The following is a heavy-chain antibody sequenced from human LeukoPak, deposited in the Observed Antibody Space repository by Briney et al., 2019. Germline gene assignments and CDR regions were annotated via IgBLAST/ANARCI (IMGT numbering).Heavy chain of an antibody. CDR3: ARVRRGYSYGYLGLDY. J-gene: IGHJ4*02. Sequence: GGSPRLSCAASGFTFSSYAMHWVRQAPGKGLEYVSAISSNGGSTYYANSVKGRFTISRDNSKNTLYLQMGSLRAEDMAVYYCARVRRGYSYGYLGLDYWGQGTLVTVSS. CDR2: ISSNGGST. V-gene: IGHV3-64*01. CDR1: GFTFSSYA. D-gene: IGHD5-18*01.